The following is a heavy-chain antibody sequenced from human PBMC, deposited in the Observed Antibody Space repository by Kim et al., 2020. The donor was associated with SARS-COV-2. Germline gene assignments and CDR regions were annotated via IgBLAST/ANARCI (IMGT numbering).Heavy chain of an antibody. Sequence: SETLSHTCTVSGGSISSYYWSWIRQPPGKGLEWIGYIYYSGSTNYNPSLKSRVTISVDTSKNQFSLKLSSVTAADTAVYYCARDAGGYNGWASIDYWGQG. V-gene: IGHV4-59*01. CDR2: IYYSGST. CDR1: GGSISSYY. CDR3: ARDAGGYNGWASIDY. J-gene: IGHJ4*02. D-gene: IGHD1-26*01.